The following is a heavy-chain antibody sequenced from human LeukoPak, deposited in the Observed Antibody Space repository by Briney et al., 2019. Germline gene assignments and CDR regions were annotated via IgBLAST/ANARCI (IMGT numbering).Heavy chain of an antibody. Sequence: GGSLRLSCAASGFAFSSYEMNWVRQAPGKGLEWVSYISSSGSTVYYADSVKGRFTISRDNAKNSLYLQMNSLRAEDTAVYYCARGSGWFDPWGQGTLVTVSS. V-gene: IGHV3-48*03. D-gene: IGHD3-10*01. CDR3: ARGSGWFDP. CDR1: GFAFSSYE. J-gene: IGHJ5*02. CDR2: ISSSGSTV.